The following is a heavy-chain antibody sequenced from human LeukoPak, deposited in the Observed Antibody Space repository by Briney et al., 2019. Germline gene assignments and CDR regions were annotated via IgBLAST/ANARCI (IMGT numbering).Heavy chain of an antibody. V-gene: IGHV4-34*01. D-gene: IGHD6-19*01. J-gene: IGHJ5*02. CDR1: GGSFSTYF. CDR3: ARDYGEWLVPSS. CDR2: IRQSGGT. Sequence: PSETLSLTCAVYGGSFSTYFWSWIRQAPGKGLEWIGEIRQSGGTNYNPSLKSRLTISVDTSKNQFSLKLNSVTAADTAVYCCARDYGEWLVPSSWGQGTVVTVSS.